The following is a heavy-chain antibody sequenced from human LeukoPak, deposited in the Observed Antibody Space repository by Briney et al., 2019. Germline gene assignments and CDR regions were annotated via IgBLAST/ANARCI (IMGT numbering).Heavy chain of an antibody. CDR3: VLLESIAARGSDP. D-gene: IGHD6-6*01. CDR2: INHSGST. V-gene: IGHV4-34*01. J-gene: IGHJ5*02. Sequence: SETLSLTCAVYGGSFSGYYWSWIRQPPGKGLEWIREINHSGSTNYNPSLKSRVTISVDTSKNQFSLKLSSVTAADTAVYYCVLLESIAARGSDPWGQGTLVTVSS. CDR1: GGSFSGYY.